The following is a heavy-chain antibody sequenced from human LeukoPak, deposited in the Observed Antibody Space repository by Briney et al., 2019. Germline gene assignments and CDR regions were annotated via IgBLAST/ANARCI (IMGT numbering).Heavy chain of an antibody. CDR2: INVNRGGT. CDR3: ARGAYYYDSSGPNFGGY. CDR1: GYTFTDYY. Sequence: ASLKVSCKASGYTFTDYYMHWVRQAPGQGLEWMGWINVNRGGTNYAQRFQDRVTMTRDTSISTAYMELSRLRSDDTAVYYCARGAYYYDSSGPNFGGYWGQGTLVTVSS. D-gene: IGHD3-22*01. J-gene: IGHJ4*02. V-gene: IGHV1-2*02.